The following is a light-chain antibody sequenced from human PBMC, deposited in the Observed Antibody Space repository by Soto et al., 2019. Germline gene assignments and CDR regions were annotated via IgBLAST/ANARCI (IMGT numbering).Light chain of an antibody. V-gene: IGKV3-20*01. Sequence: EIVLTQSPDTLSLSPGERATLSCRASQSVTSKYLAWYQQKPGQAPRLLIHGASNRATGIPDRFSGTGSGTDFTLTISRLEPEDFALYYCEQYGSSVQFDGGTKVEIK. CDR3: EQYGSSVQ. J-gene: IGKJ4*02. CDR1: QSVTSKY. CDR2: GAS.